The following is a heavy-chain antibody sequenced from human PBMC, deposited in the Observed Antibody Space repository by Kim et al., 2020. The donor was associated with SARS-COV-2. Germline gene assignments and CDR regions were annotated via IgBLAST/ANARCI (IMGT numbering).Heavy chain of an antibody. J-gene: IGHJ3*02. CDR3: ARDGDLYSSGKDAFDI. CDR1: GFTFSSYW. V-gene: IGHV3-7*01. D-gene: IGHD6-19*01. Sequence: GGSLRLSCAASGFTFSSYWMTWVRQAPGKGLEWVANIKQDGNQKYYVDSVKGRFTISRDNAKNPLYLQMNSLRAEDTAVYYCARDGDLYSSGKDAFDIWGQETMVTVSS. CDR2: IKQDGNQK.